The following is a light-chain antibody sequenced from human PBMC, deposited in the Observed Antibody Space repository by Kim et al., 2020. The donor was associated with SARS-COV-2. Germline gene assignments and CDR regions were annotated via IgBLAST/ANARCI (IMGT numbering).Light chain of an antibody. J-gene: IGLJ2*01. CDR3: HVWDSSTVV. CDR2: RDD. V-gene: IGLV3-9*01. CDR1: NIGRKN. Sequence: GALGQTATITCGGDNIGRKNVHWYQQKPGQAPVLVIYRDDKRPSGIPERFSGSNSGNTATLTISRAQVGDEADFYCHVWDSSTVVFGGGTQLTVL.